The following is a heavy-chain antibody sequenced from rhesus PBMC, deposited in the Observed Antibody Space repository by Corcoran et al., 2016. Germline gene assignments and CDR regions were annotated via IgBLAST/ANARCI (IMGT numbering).Heavy chain of an antibody. V-gene: IGHV4S10*01. Sequence: QVQLQESGPGVVKPSETLSLTCAVSGGSISDSYRWSWIRQPPGKGLEWIGYIYGSSTSTNYHPSLKSRVTISKDTSKHQYSLKLSSVTAADTAVYYCAREVAAAGPFDYWGPGVLVTVSS. J-gene: IGHJ4*01. CDR3: AREVAAAGPFDY. D-gene: IGHD6S26*01. CDR2: IYGSSTST. CDR1: GGSISDSYR.